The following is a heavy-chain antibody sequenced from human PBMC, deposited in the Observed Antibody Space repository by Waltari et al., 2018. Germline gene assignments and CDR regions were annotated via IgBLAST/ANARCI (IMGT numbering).Heavy chain of an antibody. J-gene: IGHJ6*02. CDR1: GYTFTSYG. V-gene: IGHV1-18*01. Sequence: VQLVQSGAEVKKPGASVKVSCKASGYTFTSYGISWVRQAPGQGLEWMGWISAYNGNTNYAQKLQGRVTMTTDTSTSTAYMELRSLRSDDTAVYYCARAGEDMVTTSQVPMDVWGQGTTVTVSS. CDR2: ISAYNGNT. CDR3: ARAGEDMVTTSQVPMDV. D-gene: IGHD5-12*01.